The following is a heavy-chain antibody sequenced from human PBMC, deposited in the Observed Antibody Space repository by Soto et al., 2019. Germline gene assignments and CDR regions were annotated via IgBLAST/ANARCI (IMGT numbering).Heavy chain of an antibody. CDR3: AKDLTRQLAYWLDP. V-gene: IGHV1-2*03. Sequence: AASVKVSCKASGFSFTGYYIHWLLQAPGQGLEWMGWINAHSGGTEYAQKFQGRVTLTRDTSIATAYLTLTSLTSDDTALYYCAKDLTRQLAYWLDPWGQGTQVTVSS. CDR1: GFSFTGYY. D-gene: IGHD6-6*01. CDR2: INAHSGGT. J-gene: IGHJ5*02.